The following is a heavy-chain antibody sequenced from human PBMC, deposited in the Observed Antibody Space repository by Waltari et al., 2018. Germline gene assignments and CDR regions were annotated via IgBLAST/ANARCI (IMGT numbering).Heavy chain of an antibody. Sequence: EVQLVESGGGLVQPGGSLRLSCAASGFTFSSNWMHWARPAPGKGLVWVSRINTGGSTTNYADSVKGRFTISRDNAKNTVDLQINSLRAEDTAVYYCARGKKDGWYLDLWGRGSLVTVSS. CDR2: INTGGSTT. CDR3: ARGKKDGWYLDL. CDR1: GFTFSSNW. V-gene: IGHV3-74*01. J-gene: IGHJ2*01.